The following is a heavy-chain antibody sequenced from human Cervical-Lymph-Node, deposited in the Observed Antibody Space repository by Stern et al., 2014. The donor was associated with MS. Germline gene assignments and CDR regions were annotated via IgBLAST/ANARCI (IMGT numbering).Heavy chain of an antibody. CDR2: IIAGSGDT. V-gene: IGHV1-3*01. J-gene: IGHJ4*02. CDR1: GYTFSSFA. CDR3: ARAFYGSQFGY. D-gene: IGHD6-19*01. Sequence: VHLVESGAEVKKPGASVKVACEASGYTFSSFAIHWVRQAPGQRLEWLGWIIAGSGDTKYSQRFQDRVTITRDTSANTVYMEMSSLRSEDTAVYYCARAFYGSQFGYWGQGTLVVVSS.